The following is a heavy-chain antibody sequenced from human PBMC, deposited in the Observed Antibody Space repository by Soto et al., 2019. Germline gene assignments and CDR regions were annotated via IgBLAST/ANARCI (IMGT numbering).Heavy chain of an antibody. V-gene: IGHV3-23*01. CDR3: AKGTRYCSGGSCYSGAFDI. J-gene: IGHJ3*02. D-gene: IGHD2-15*01. CDR1: GFTFSSYA. Sequence: LSCAASGFTFSSYAMSWVRQAPGKGLEWVSAISGSGGSTYYADSVKGRFTISRDNSKNTLYLQMNSLRAEDTAVYYCAKGTRYCSGGSCYSGAFDIWGQGTMVTVSS. CDR2: ISGSGGST.